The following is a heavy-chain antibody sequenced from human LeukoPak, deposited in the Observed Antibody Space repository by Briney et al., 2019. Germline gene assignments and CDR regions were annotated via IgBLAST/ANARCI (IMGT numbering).Heavy chain of an antibody. CDR3: ARDGDGYNPTLFDY. Sequence: PGGSLRLSCAASGFTVSSNYMSWVRQAPGKGLEWVSVIYSGGSTYYADSVKGRFTISRGNSKNTLYLQMNSLRAEDTAVYYCARDGDGYNPTLFDYWGQGTLVTVSS. CDR2: IYSGGST. J-gene: IGHJ4*02. V-gene: IGHV3-53*01. CDR1: GFTVSSNY. D-gene: IGHD5-24*01.